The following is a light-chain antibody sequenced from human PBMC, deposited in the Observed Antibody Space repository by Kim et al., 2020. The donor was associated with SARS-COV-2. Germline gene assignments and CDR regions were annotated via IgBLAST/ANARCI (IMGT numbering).Light chain of an antibody. V-gene: IGLV1-40*01. CDR1: SSNIGAGYE. Sequence: QSVLTQPPSVSGAPGQRVTISCTGISSNIGAGYEVHWYQQLPETAPKLLIYGDINRPSGVPDRFSGSKSGTSASLAITGLQTEDEADYYCQSYDNSLSGYVFGSGTKVTVL. J-gene: IGLJ1*01. CDR3: QSYDNSLSGYV. CDR2: GDI.